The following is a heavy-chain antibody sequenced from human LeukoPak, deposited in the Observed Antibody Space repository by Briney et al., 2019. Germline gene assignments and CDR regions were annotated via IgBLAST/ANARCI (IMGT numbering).Heavy chain of an antibody. CDR1: GRKYIDAW. CDR2: MNSFGSGWTI. CDR3: AGIHKVVGGFDT. V-gene: IGHV3-15*01. J-gene: IGHJ3*02. Sequence: GGSVTLTCVSSGRKYIDAWLSWVRQAGGKGLEGIGRMNSFGSGWTIVYLPSVKGRFIISRDESKNMFYLQITRLKNEDSGVYYCAGIHKVVGGFDTWLQGTMVSVCS. D-gene: IGHD5-18*01.